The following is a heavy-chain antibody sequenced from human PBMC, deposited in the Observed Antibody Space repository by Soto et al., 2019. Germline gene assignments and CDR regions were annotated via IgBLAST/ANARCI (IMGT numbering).Heavy chain of an antibody. Sequence: PXETLSLTCTVSGGSTARGSYYWSWIRQPPGKGLEWIGYIYYSGSTYYNPSLKSRVTISVDTSKNQFSLKLSSVTAADTAVYYCARGAGYYYYGMDVWGQGTPVTVSS. J-gene: IGHJ6*02. CDR2: IYYSGST. CDR1: GGSTARGSYY. D-gene: IGHD3-16*01. V-gene: IGHV4-30-4*01. CDR3: ARGAGYYYYGMDV.